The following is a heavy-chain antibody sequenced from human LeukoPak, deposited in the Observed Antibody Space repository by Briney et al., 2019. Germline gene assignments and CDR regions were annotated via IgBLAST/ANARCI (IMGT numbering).Heavy chain of an antibody. CDR1: GFTFDDYG. J-gene: IGHJ6*02. Sequence: GGSLRLSCAAPGFTFDDYGMSWVRHAPGKGLEWVSGINWNGGSTGYADSVKGRFAISRDNAKNSLYLQMNSLRAEDTALYHCARAPRNRYCSSTSCHYYYYGMDVWGQGTTVTVSS. D-gene: IGHD2-2*01. CDR3: ARAPRNRYCSSTSCHYYYYGMDV. V-gene: IGHV3-20*01. CDR2: INWNGGST.